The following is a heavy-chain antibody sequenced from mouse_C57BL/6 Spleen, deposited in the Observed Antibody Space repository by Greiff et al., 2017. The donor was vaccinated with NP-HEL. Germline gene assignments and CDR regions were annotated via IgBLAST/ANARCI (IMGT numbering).Heavy chain of an antibody. CDR2: IYPGDGDT. CDR1: GYAFSSYW. Sequence: QVQLQQSGAELVKPGASVKISCKASGYAFSSYWMNWVKQRPGKGLEWIGQIYPGDGDTNYNGKFKGKATLTADKSSSTAYMQLSSLTSEDSAVYFCAREGAGGSPYAMDYWGQGTSVTVSS. V-gene: IGHV1-80*01. D-gene: IGHD1-1*02. J-gene: IGHJ4*01. CDR3: AREGAGGSPYAMDY.